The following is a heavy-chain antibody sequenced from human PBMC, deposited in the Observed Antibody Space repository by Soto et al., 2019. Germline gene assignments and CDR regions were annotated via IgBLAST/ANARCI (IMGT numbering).Heavy chain of an antibody. CDR1: GGSINSADYY. Sequence: QVQLQESGPGLVKPSQTLSLTCSVSGGSINSADYYWSWVRQPPGKGLEWIGYIYYSGSTYFNPSLTSRVTISTDTSRNQFSLRLSSVTGADTAVYYCARAIVVTIGGMDVWGQGPTVTVSS. CDR3: ARAIVVTIGGMDV. D-gene: IGHD5-12*01. CDR2: IYYSGST. J-gene: IGHJ6*02. V-gene: IGHV4-30-4*01.